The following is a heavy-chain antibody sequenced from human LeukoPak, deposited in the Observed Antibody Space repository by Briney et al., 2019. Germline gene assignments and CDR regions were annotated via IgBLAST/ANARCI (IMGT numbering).Heavy chain of an antibody. J-gene: IGHJ4*02. CDR2: ISGSGGNT. D-gene: IGHD3-10*01. CDR1: GFTFSSYA. CDR3: AKEPDYYGSGTVGDY. Sequence: GGSLRLSCAASGFTFSSYAMSWVRQAPGKGLEWVSAISGSGGNTYYADSVKGRFTISRDNSKNTLYLQMNSLRAEDTAVYYCAKEPDYYGSGTVGDYWGQGTLVTVSS. V-gene: IGHV3-23*01.